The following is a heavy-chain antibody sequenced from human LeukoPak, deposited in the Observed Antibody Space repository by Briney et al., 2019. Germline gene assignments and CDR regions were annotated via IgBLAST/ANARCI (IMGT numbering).Heavy chain of an antibody. D-gene: IGHD1-26*01. Sequence: GASVKVSCKASGGTFSTYSASWVRQAPGQGLEWMGGIIPIFGSPNYAQKFQGRLTITTDESTSTVYMELSSLRSEDTAVYYCARVGEGATFGLFDYWGQGTLVTVSS. CDR2: IIPIFGSP. J-gene: IGHJ4*02. CDR3: ARVGEGATFGLFDY. V-gene: IGHV1-69*05. CDR1: GGTFSTYS.